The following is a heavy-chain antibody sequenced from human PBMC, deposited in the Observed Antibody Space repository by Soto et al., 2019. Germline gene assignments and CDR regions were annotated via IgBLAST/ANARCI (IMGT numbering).Heavy chain of an antibody. CDR2: INPNSGGT. D-gene: IGHD1-7*01. J-gene: IGHJ6*02. V-gene: IGHV1-2*02. CDR3: ARVLDLRDYYYGMDV. CDR1: GYTFTGYY. Sequence: QVQLVQSGAEVKKPGASVKVSCKASGYTFTGYYMHWVRQAPGQGLEWMGWINPNSGGTNYAQKFEGRVTMTRDTSISAAYMELSRLRSDDSAVYYCARVLDLRDYYYGMDVWGQGTTVTVSS.